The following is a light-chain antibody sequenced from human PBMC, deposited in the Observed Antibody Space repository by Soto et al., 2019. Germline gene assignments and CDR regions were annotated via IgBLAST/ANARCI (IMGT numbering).Light chain of an antibody. CDR3: QQYNNWPPLT. CDR1: QSVGSK. J-gene: IGKJ4*01. CDR2: DAS. Sequence: ETVMTQSPATLSVSPGDRATLSCGASQSVGSKLAWYQKKPGQAPRLIIYDASTRATGISARFSGSGSGTEFTLTISSLQSEDFAVYYCQQYNNWPPLTFGGGTKVEIK. V-gene: IGKV3-15*01.